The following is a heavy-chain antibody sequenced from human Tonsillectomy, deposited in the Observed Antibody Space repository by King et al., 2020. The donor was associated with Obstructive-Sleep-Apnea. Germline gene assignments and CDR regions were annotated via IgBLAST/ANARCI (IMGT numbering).Heavy chain of an antibody. J-gene: IGHJ4*02. CDR1: GFNFSGSA. V-gene: IGHV3-73*01. CDR2: IRSKANSYAT. CDR3: TRDTENNYYGSGTYYMGDY. D-gene: IGHD3-10*01. Sequence: VQLVESGGGLVQPGGSLKLSCAASGFNFSGSAMRWVRQASGHGLEWVGRIRSKANSYATAYAASVKGRFTISRDDSKNTAYLEINSLKTEDTAVYYCTRDTENNYYGSGTYYMGDYWGQGTLVTVSS.